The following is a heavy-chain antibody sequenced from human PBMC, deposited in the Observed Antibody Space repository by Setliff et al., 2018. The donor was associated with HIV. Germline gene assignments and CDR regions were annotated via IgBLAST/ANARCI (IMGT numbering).Heavy chain of an antibody. CDR2: ISSKRTSI. D-gene: IGHD4-17*01. CDR1: GFIFSNYC. V-gene: IGHV3-48*01. Sequence: PGGSVRLSCAASGFIFSNYCMNWVRQAPGKGLEWVSYISSKRTSIYYADSVKGRFTISRDNDNNSLYLQMSGLSAEDTAVYYCARGPTTVTNYYYYYMDVWGKGTTVTVSS. CDR3: ARGPTTVTNYYYYYMDV. J-gene: IGHJ6*03.